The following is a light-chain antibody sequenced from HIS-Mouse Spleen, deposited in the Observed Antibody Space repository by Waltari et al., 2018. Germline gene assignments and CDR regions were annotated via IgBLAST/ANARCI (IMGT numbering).Light chain of an antibody. J-gene: IGKJ4*01. CDR2: AAS. Sequence: DIQLTQSPSFLSASVGDRVTITCRASQGISSYLAWYQQKPGKAPKLLIYAASTLQSGVPSRFIGSGSGTEFTLTISSLQPEDFATYYCQQLNSYPQETIGGGTKVEIK. V-gene: IGKV1-9*01. CDR1: QGISSY. CDR3: QQLNSYPQET.